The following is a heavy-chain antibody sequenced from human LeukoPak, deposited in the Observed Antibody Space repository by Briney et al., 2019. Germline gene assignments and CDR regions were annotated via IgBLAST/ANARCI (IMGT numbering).Heavy chain of an antibody. CDR1: GGTFSSYA. V-gene: IGHV1-69*04. J-gene: IGHJ4*02. D-gene: IGHD2-2*02. CDR2: IIPIFGIA. Sequence: EASAKVSCKASGGTFSSYAISWVRQAPGQGLEWMGRIIPIFGIANYAQKFQGRVTITADKSTSTAYMELSSLRSEDTAVYYCAREALYCSSTSCYTVIEGYYFDYWGQGTLVTVSS. CDR3: AREALYCSSTSCYTVIEGYYFDY.